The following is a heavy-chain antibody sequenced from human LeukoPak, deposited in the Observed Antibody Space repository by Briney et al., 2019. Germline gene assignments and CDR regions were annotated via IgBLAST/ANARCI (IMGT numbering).Heavy chain of an antibody. CDR1: GFTFSSAW. J-gene: IGHJ6*02. D-gene: IGHD1-7*01. Sequence: GGSLRLSCAASGFTFSSAWMSWVRQAPGKGLEWVAVISYDGSNKYYADSVKGRFTISRDNSKNTLYLQTNSLRAEDTAVYYCASSETGTTGGYYGMDVWGQGTTVTVSS. CDR3: ASSETGTTGGYYGMDV. CDR2: ISYDGSNK. V-gene: IGHV3-30-3*01.